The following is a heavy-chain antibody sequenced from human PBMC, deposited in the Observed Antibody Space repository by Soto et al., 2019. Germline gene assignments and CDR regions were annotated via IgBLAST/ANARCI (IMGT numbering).Heavy chain of an antibody. J-gene: IGHJ5*02. CDR1: GYTFTSYA. Sequence: ASVKVSCKASGYTFTSYAMHWVRQAPGQRLEWMGIIDPSCGSTSYAQKFQGRVTMTRDTSTSTVYMELSSLRSEDTAVYYCARWLSWFDPWGQGTLVTVSS. V-gene: IGHV1-46*01. CDR2: IDPSCGST. D-gene: IGHD3-22*01. CDR3: ARWLSWFDP.